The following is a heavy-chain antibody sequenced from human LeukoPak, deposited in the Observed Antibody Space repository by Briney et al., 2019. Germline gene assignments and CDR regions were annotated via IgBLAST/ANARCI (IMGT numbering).Heavy chain of an antibody. CDR2: IYPSGNT. J-gene: IGHJ4*02. V-gene: IGHV4-4*07. CDR3: ARPYSNSWYGLFDY. D-gene: IGHD6-13*01. Sequence: PSETLSLTCTVSRGSTSTYYWSWIRQPAGKGLEWIGRIYPSGNTNFNPSLMSRVTMSIDTSKNQFSLKLSSVTAADTAVYYCARPYSNSWYGLFDYWGQGTLVTVSS. CDR1: RGSTSTYY.